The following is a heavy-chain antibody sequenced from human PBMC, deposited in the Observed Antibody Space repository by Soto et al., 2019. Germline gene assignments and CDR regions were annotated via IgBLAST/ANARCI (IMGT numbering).Heavy chain of an antibody. D-gene: IGHD2-2*01. V-gene: IGHV4-34*01. CDR1: GGSFSGYY. CDR3: ARDPHRGCSSTSCYANY. CDR2: INHSGST. Sequence: SETLSLTCAVYGGSFSGYYWSWIRQPPGKGLEWIGEINHSGSTNYNPSLKSRVTISVDTSKNQFSLKLSSVTAADTAVYYCARDPHRGCSSTSCYANYWGQGTLVTVSS. J-gene: IGHJ4*02.